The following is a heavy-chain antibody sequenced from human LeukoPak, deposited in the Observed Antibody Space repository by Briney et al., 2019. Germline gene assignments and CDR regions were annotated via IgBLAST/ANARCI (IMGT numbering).Heavy chain of an antibody. CDR2: ISSSSSTI. J-gene: IGHJ6*02. CDR1: GFTFSSYS. Sequence: PGGPLRLSCAASGFTFSSYSMNWVRQAPGKGLEWVSYISSSSSTIYYADSVKGRFTISRDNAKNSLYLQMNSLRAEDTAVYYCAIGDGGYSIENPAYGMDVWGQGTTVTVSS. V-gene: IGHV3-48*01. CDR3: AIGDGGYSIENPAYGMDV. D-gene: IGHD3-22*01.